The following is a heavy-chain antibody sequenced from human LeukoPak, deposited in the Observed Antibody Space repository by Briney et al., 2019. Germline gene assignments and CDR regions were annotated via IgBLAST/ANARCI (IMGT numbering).Heavy chain of an antibody. Sequence: SETLSLTYAVYGGSFSGYYWSWIRQPPGKGLEWIGEINHSGSTNYNPSLKSRVTISVDTSKNQFSLKLSSVTAADTAVYYYARFAPVAVAGTKSSFDYWGQGTLVTVSS. CDR1: GGSFSGYY. V-gene: IGHV4-34*01. CDR2: INHSGST. J-gene: IGHJ4*02. CDR3: ARFAPVAVAGTKSSFDY. D-gene: IGHD6-19*01.